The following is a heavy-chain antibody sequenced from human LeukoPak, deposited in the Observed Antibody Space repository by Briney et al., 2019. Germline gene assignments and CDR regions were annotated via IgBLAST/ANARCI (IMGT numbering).Heavy chain of an antibody. Sequence: TSQTLSLTCTVSGGSISSGDYYWSWIRQPPGKGLEWIGYIYYSGSTYYNPSLKSRVTISVDTSKNQFSLKLSSVTAADTAVDYCARGRRDDSSGSYYYFDYWGQGTLVTVSS. J-gene: IGHJ4*02. CDR1: GGSISSGDYY. D-gene: IGHD3-22*01. CDR3: ARGRRDDSSGSYYYFDY. V-gene: IGHV4-30-4*01. CDR2: IYYSGST.